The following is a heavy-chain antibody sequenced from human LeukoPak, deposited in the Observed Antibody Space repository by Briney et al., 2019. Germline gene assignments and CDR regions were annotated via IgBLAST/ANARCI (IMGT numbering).Heavy chain of an antibody. CDR1: GDSISSGDYY. CDR2: ISSSGST. D-gene: IGHD3-10*01. V-gene: IGHV4-61*02. CDR3: ARLTALLWFGESSHYFDY. J-gene: IGHJ4*02. Sequence: SETLSLTCTVSGDSISSGDYYWSWIRQPAGKGLEWIGRISSSGSTNYNPSLKSRVTISVDTSKNQFSLKLSSVTAADTAVYYCARLTALLWFGESSHYFDYWGQGTLVTVSS.